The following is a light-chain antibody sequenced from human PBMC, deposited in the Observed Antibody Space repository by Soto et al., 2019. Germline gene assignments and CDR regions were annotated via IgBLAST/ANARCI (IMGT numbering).Light chain of an antibody. CDR3: QQYHTWPIT. V-gene: IGKV3-20*01. CDR1: HSVSSTS. CDR2: SSS. Sequence: EIVLTQSPGTLSLSPGERATLSCGASHSVSSTSLAWYQQKPGQAPRLLIYSSSSRATGIPDRFSGSGSGTEFTLTISSLQSEDCAIYYCQQYHTWPITFGGGTKVEIK. J-gene: IGKJ4*01.